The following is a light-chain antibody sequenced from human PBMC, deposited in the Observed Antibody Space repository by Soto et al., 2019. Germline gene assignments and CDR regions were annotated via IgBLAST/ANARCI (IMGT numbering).Light chain of an antibody. J-gene: IGKJ4*01. CDR1: QSISSW. Sequence: DIQMTQSPSTLSASEGDRVTITCRASQSISSWLAWYQQKPGKAPKLLIYDASSLESGVPSRFSGSGSGTEFTLTISSLQPDDFATYYCQQYNSYPLTFGGGTKVDIK. CDR2: DAS. V-gene: IGKV1-5*01. CDR3: QQYNSYPLT.